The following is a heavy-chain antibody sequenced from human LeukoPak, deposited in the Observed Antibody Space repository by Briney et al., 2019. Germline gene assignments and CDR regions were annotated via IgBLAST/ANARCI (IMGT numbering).Heavy chain of an antibody. CDR2: IKSKTDGGTI. CDR3: TTEGVAGTFEGYYYYGMDV. D-gene: IGHD6-19*01. Sequence: GGSLRLSCAASVFTFSNVWMNWVRQAPGKGLEWVGRIKSKTDGGTIDYAAPVKGRFTISRDDSKNTLYLQMNSLKTEDTAVYYCTTEGVAGTFEGYYYYGMDVWGQGTTVTVSS. CDR1: VFTFSNVW. J-gene: IGHJ6*02. V-gene: IGHV3-15*07.